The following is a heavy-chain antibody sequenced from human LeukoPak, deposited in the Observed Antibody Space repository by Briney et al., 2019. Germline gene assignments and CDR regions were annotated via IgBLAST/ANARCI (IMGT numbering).Heavy chain of an antibody. CDR2: IRSKAYGGTP. J-gene: IGHJ4*02. D-gene: IGHD2-2*01. CDR3: ANLASSSTSSPLDY. V-gene: IGHV3-49*03. CDR1: GFTFGDYA. Sequence: GGSLRLSCTASGFTFGDYALSWFRQAPGKGLEWVGFIRSKAYGGTPEYAASVKGRFTISRDDSKNIAYLQMNSLKTEDTAVYYCANLASSSTSSPLDYWGQGTLVTVSS.